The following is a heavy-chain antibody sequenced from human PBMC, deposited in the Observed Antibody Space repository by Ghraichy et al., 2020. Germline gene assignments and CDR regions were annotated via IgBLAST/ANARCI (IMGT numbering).Heavy chain of an antibody. Sequence: GGSLRLSCAASRFTFSTYTMNWVRLVPGKGLEWVSYIGTSSSPIYYADSVKGRFTISRDNAKKLLYLQMNSLRDEDTAVYYCARDCSGGTCYGMDVWGQGTTVTVSS. J-gene: IGHJ6*02. CDR2: IGTSSSPI. V-gene: IGHV3-48*02. CDR1: RFTFSTYT. D-gene: IGHD2-15*01. CDR3: ARDCSGGTCYGMDV.